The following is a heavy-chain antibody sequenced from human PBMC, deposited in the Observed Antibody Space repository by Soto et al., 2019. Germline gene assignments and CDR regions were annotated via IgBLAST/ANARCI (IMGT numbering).Heavy chain of an antibody. CDR2: IFWDDDK. CDR3: ARILTGSGGHFDY. V-gene: IGHV2-5*02. Sequence: QITLKESGPTLVKPTQTLTLTCSFSGFSLSTSGVGVGWIRQPPEKALEWLALIFWDDDKRYSPSPKSRLTITKDASKTQVVPTLTNMGSVDTATYYCARILTGSGGHFDYWGQGALVTVSS. J-gene: IGHJ4*02. CDR1: GFSLSTSGVG. D-gene: IGHD1-26*01.